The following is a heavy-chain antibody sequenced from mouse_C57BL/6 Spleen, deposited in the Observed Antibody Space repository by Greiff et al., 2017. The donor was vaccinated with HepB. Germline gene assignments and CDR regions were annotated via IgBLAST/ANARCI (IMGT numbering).Heavy chain of an antibody. D-gene: IGHD1-1*01. J-gene: IGHJ1*03. V-gene: IGHV1-53*01. CDR1: GYTFTSYW. CDR2: INPSNGGT. Sequence: QVQLQQPGTELVKPGASVKLSCKASGYTFTSYWMHWVKQRPGQGLEWIGNINPSNGGTNYNEKFKSKATLTVDKSSSTAYMQLSSLTSEDSAVYYCARGPTYYYGSSYDWYFDVWGTGTTVTVSS. CDR3: ARGPTYYYGSSYDWYFDV.